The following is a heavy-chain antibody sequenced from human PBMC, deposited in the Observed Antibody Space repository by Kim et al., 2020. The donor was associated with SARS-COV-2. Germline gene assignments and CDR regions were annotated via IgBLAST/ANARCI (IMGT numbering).Heavy chain of an antibody. CDR2: I. CDR3: ARYCELLAVDV. J-gene: IGHJ6*02. Sequence: IYCADSVKGRFTDSRDNAKNSLYLQMKSLRAEDTAVYYCARYCELLAVDVWGQGTTVTVSS. D-gene: IGHD1-26*01. V-gene: IGHV3-48*03.